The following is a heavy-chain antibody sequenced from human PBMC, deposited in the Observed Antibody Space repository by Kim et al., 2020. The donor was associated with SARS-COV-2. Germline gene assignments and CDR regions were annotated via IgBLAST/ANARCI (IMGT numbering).Heavy chain of an antibody. Sequence: SLKSRVPIPVDTSKNQFSLKLSSVTAADTAVYYCARQDSYYDSSGGYFDYWGQGTLVTVSS. CDR3: ARQDSYYDSSGGYFDY. D-gene: IGHD3-22*01. J-gene: IGHJ4*02. V-gene: IGHV4-39*01.